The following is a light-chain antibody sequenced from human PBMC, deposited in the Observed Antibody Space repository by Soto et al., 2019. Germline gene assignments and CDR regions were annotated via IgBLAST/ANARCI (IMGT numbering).Light chain of an antibody. CDR1: QNIGVW. CDR2: QTS. J-gene: IGKJ1*01. Sequence: DIPMTQSPSTLSASVGDRVTIACRASQNIGVWLAWYQQKPGKVPSLLIYQTSTLEDGVPSRFSGTGSGTDFTLTIYNLQPDDVATYYCQQWSLYSWTFGQGTKVEI. V-gene: IGKV1-5*03. CDR3: QQWSLYSWT.